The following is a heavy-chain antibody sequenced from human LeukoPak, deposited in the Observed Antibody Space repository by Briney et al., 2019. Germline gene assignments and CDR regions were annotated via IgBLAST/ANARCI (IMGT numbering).Heavy chain of an antibody. CDR1: GGSISSSSYY. J-gene: IGHJ4*02. CDR2: INNSGGT. CDR3: ARTKPESPFDY. D-gene: IGHD2-8*01. V-gene: IGHV4-39*07. Sequence: PSETLSLTCTVSGGSISSSSYYWGWIRQPLGKGLEWIAEINNSGGTNYNPSLKSRVTISVDTSNNQFSLKLSSVTAADTAVYYCARTKPESPFDYWGQGTLVTVSS.